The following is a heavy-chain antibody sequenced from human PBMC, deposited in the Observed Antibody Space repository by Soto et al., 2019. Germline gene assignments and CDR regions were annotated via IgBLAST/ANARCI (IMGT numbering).Heavy chain of an antibody. CDR2: IKEDGSEK. D-gene: IGHD2-15*01. V-gene: IGHV3-7*01. Sequence: GGSLRLSCAASGFTFSNYWMTWVRQAPGKGLEWVANIKEDGSEKHYVDSVKGRFTISRDNAKNSLYLQMNSLRVEDTAVYFCSRDVVVGAKALNYRGQGALVTVSS. CDR1: GFTFSNYW. J-gene: IGHJ4*02. CDR3: SRDVVVGAKALNY.